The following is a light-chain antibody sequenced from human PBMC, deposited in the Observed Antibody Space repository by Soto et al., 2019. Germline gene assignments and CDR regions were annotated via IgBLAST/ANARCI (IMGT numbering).Light chain of an antibody. CDR1: QSISSN. J-gene: IGKJ1*01. CDR2: SAS. Sequence: IVMTQSPVTLSVSPWERATLSCRASQSISSNLAWHQQKPGQAPRLLIYSASTRATGVPARFSGSGSGTEFTLTITSLQPEDFATYYCLQDYNYPRTFGQGTKVDIK. V-gene: IGKV3-15*01. CDR3: LQDYNYPRT.